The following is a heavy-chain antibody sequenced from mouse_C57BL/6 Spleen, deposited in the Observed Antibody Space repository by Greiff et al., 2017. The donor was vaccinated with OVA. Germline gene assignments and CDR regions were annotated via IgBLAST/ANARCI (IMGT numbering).Heavy chain of an antibody. Sequence: VQLQQSGAELVKPGASVKLSCKASGYTFTEYTIHWVKQRSGQGLEWIGWFYPGSGSIKYNEKFKDKATLTADKSSSTVYMELSRLTSEDSAVYFWARNGGIYYDYDGRSWFAYWGQGTLVTVSA. CDR1: GYTFTEYT. V-gene: IGHV1-62-2*01. CDR2: FYPGSGSI. J-gene: IGHJ3*01. D-gene: IGHD2-4*01. CDR3: ARNGGIYYDYDGRSWFAY.